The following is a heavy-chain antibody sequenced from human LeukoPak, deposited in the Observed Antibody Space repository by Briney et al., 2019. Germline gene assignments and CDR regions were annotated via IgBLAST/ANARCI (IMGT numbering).Heavy chain of an antibody. J-gene: IGHJ5*02. CDR2: IRYDGSNK. CDR1: GFTFSSYG. CDR3: ARWSGYHMGDNWFDP. D-gene: IGHD3/OR15-3a*01. V-gene: IGHV3-30*02. Sequence: GGSLRLSCAASGFTFSSYGMHWVRQAPGKGLEWVAFIRYDGSNKYYADSVKGRFTISRDNSKNTLYLQMNSLRAEDTAVYYCARWSGYHMGDNWFDPWGQGTLVTVSS.